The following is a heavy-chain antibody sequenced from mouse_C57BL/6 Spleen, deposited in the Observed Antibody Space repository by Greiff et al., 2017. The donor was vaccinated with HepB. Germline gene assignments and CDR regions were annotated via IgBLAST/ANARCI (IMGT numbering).Heavy chain of an antibody. V-gene: IGHV14-4*01. D-gene: IGHD2-14*01. CDR1: GFNIKDDY. CDR3: TGLYDYFDY. J-gene: IGHJ2*01. Sequence: QLQQSGAELVRPGASDKLSCTASGFNIKDDYMHWVKQRPEQGLEWIGWIDPENGDTEYASKFQGKATITADTSSNTAYLQLSSLTSEDIAVYYCTGLYDYFDYWGQGTTLTVSS. CDR2: IDPENGDT.